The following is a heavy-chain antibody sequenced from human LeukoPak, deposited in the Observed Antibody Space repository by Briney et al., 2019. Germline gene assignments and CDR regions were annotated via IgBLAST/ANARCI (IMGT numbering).Heavy chain of an antibody. Sequence: PSETLSLTCAVSSCSISSGYSWGWIRQPPGKGLEWIGNIHYTGSAYYNPSLKSRVTISLDTSKNHFSLELTSVTATDTAVYYCARVLGGTTSCFDPWGQGTLVTVSS. CDR2: IHYTGSA. CDR3: ARVLGGTTSCFDP. CDR1: SCSISSGYS. D-gene: IGHD1-1*01. V-gene: IGHV4-38-2*01. J-gene: IGHJ5*02.